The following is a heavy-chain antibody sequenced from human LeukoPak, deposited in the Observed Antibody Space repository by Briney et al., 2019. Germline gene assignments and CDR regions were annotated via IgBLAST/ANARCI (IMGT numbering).Heavy chain of an antibody. V-gene: IGHV3-30*18. J-gene: IGHJ6*02. CDR1: GYTFSSYG. CDR2: ISYDGSNK. D-gene: IGHD6-13*01. Sequence: PGGSLRLSCAASGYTFSSYGMHWVRQAPGKGLEWVAVISYDGSNKYYADSVKGRFTISRGNSKNTLYLQMNSLRAEDTAVYYCEKDHLQQLVSEPYYYGMDVWGQGTTVTVSS. CDR3: EKDHLQQLVSEPYYYGMDV.